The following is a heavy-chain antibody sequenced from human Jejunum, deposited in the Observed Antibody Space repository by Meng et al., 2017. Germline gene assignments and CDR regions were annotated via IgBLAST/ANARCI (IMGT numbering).Heavy chain of an antibody. CDR1: RFTFSRYW. J-gene: IGHJ3*02. V-gene: IGHV3-7*01. Sequence: GESLKISCAASRFTFSRYWMSWVRQAPGKGLKWVANIKEDGSEKNYVDSVKGRFTISRDNAKNSLFLQMNSLRAEDTAVYYCEREIIGAASAFDIWGQGTLVTVSS. D-gene: IGHD2/OR15-2a*01. CDR3: EREIIGAASAFDI. CDR2: IKEDGSEK.